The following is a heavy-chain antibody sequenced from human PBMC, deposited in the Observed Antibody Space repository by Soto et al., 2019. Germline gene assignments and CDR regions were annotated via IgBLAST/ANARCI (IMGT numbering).Heavy chain of an antibody. J-gene: IGHJ3*01. CDR3: AKDYMVFGANDGFDV. Sequence: EMQLVESGGGLVQPGRSLRLSCVASGFTFDDYAMHWVRQAPGKGLEWVSSISWNSGSIIYADSVEGRFTISRENAKHSLFLQMKSLRAEDTALYYFAKDYMVFGANDGFDVWGQGKMVTVFS. CDR2: ISWNSGSI. D-gene: IGHD3-10*01. V-gene: IGHV3-9*01. CDR1: GFTFDDYA.